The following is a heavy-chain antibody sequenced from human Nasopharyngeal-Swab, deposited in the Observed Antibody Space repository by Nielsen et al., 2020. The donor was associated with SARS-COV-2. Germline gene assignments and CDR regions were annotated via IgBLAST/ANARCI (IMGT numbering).Heavy chain of an antibody. CDR3: AGGTGWVFNC. Sequence: GESLKISCAASGFTFSTYWMNWVRQTPGKGLEWVANIKQDGSDKRYVDSVKGRFTISRDNAKNSLSLQMNSLRAEDTAVYYCAGGTGWVFNCWGQGTLVTVSS. CDR1: GFTFSTYW. CDR2: IKQDGSDK. D-gene: IGHD2-8*02. V-gene: IGHV3-7*01. J-gene: IGHJ4*02.